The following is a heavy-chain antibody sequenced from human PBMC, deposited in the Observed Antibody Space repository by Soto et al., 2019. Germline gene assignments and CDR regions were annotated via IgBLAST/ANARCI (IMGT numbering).Heavy chain of an antibody. CDR3: TTEVVPAAWGVDAFDI. J-gene: IGHJ3*02. D-gene: IGHD2-2*01. CDR2: IKSKTDGGTT. CDR1: GFTFSNAW. V-gene: IGHV3-15*01. Sequence: GGSLRLSCAASGFTFSNAWMSWVRQAPGKGLEWVGRIKSKTDGGTTDYAAPVKGRFTISRDDSKNTLYLQMNSLKTEDTAVYYCTTEVVPAAWGVDAFDIWGQGTMVTVSS.